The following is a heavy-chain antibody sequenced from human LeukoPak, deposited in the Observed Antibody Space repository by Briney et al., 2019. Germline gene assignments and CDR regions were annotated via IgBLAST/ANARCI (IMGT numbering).Heavy chain of an antibody. CDR3: AREATNYGDHTMMI. CDR2: VNQGATQK. CDR1: GFDFSSQW. D-gene: IGHD4-17*01. V-gene: IGHV3-7*01. Sequence: GGSLRLSCAASGFDFSSQWMSWVRQAPGKGLEWVAIVNQGATQKYYVDSVKGRFTISRDNAKNSLYLQMNSLRAEDTAVYYCAREATNYGDHTMMIWGQGTLVTVSS. J-gene: IGHJ4*02.